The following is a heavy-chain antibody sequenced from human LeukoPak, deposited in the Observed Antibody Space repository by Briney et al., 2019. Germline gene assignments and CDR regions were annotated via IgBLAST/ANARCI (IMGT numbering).Heavy chain of an antibody. CDR3: ASGIVVVVAATAGDWFDP. V-gene: IGHV4-34*01. CDR1: GGSFSGYY. CDR2: INHSGST. J-gene: IGHJ5*02. Sequence: SETLSLTCAVYGGSFSGYYWSWIRQPPGKGLEWIGEINHSGSTNYNPSLKSRVTISVDTSKNQFSLKLSSVTAADTAVYYCASGIVVVVAATAGDWFDPWGQGTLVTVSS. D-gene: IGHD2-15*01.